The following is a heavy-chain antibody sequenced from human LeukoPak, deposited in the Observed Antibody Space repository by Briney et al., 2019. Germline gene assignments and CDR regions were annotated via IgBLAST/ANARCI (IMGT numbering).Heavy chain of an antibody. CDR3: ARECEGSGWYGNYYYYMDV. J-gene: IGHJ6*03. Sequence: PSETLCLTCTVSGGSISSYYWSWIRQPPRKGLEWSGYIYYSGSTNYNPSLKSRVTISVDTSKNQFSLKLSSVTAADTAVYYCARECEGSGWYGNYYYYMDVWGKGTTVTISS. V-gene: IGHV4-59*01. CDR1: GGSISSYY. CDR2: IYYSGST. D-gene: IGHD6-19*01.